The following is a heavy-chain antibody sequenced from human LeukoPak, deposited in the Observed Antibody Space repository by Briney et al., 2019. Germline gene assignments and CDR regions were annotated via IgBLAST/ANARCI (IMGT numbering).Heavy chain of an antibody. D-gene: IGHD5-18*01. CDR1: GFTFSSYW. CDR3: AQTGGGYGTRHYNAY. V-gene: IGHV3-74*01. J-gene: IGHJ4*02. CDR2: INSDGSST. Sequence: GGSLRLSCTASGFTFSSYWMRGVRQAPGKGLVWVSRINSDGSSTNYADSVKGRFTISRDNAENTLYLQMNSLRAEDTAVYYCAQTGGGYGTRHYNAYWGQGTPVTVSS.